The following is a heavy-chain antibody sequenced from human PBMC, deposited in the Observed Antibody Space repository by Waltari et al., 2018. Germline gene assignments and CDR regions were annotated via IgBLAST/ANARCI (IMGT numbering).Heavy chain of an antibody. CDR3: AKDTDCGGDCSWYYFDY. D-gene: IGHD2-21*02. J-gene: IGHJ4*02. V-gene: IGHV3-23*01. Sequence: EVQLLESGGGLVQPGGSLRISCAASGFAFISYVIGWVRQAPGKGLEWVSAIRGSGDSTYYADSVKGRCSISRDNSKNTLYLQINNLRAEDTAVYYCAKDTDCGGDCSWYYFDYWGQGTLVTVSS. CDR1: GFAFISYV. CDR2: IRGSGDST.